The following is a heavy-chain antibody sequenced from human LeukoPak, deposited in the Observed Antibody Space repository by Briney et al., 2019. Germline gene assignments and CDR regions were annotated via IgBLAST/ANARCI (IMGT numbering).Heavy chain of an antibody. CDR1: GYTFTSHD. CDR2: MNPNSGNT. V-gene: IGHV1-8*01. Sequence: ASVKVSCKASGYTFTSHDINWVRQATGQGLEWMGWMNPNSGNTGYAQKFQGRVTMTRNTSISTAYMELSSLRSEDTAVYYCARPKNYYYYYGMDVWGQGTTVTVSS. CDR3: ARPKNYYYYYGMDV. J-gene: IGHJ6*02.